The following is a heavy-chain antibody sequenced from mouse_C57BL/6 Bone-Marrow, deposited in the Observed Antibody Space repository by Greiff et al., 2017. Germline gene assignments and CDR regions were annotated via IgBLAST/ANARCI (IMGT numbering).Heavy chain of an antibody. V-gene: IGHV1-15*01. CDR1: GYTFTDYE. CDR2: IDPETGGT. CDR3: TRWGDGNHYYAMDY. D-gene: IGHD2-1*01. J-gene: IGHJ4*01. Sequence: QVQLQQSGAELVRPGASVTLSCKASGYTFTDYEMHWVKQTPVHGLEWIGAIDPETGGTAYNQKFKGKAILTADKSSSTAYMELRSLTSEDSAVYYCTRWGDGNHYYAMDYWGQGTSVTVSS.